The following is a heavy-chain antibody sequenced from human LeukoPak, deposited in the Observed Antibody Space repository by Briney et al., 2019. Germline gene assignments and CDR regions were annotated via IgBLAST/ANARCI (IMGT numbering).Heavy chain of an antibody. CDR2: ICAYNGNT. V-gene: IGHV1-18*01. D-gene: IGHD2-21*02. Sequence: ASVKVSCKASGYIFSSYGLSWVRQAPGQGLEWMGRICAYNGNTNYAQKLQGRVSMTTDTSTSTAYMELRSLRSDDTAVYYCARDDFYLDYWGQGTLVTVSS. J-gene: IGHJ4*02. CDR3: ARDDFYLDY. CDR1: GYIFSSYG.